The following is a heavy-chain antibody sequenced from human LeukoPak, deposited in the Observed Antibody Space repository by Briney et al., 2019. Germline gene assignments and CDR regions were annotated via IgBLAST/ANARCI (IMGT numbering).Heavy chain of an antibody. V-gene: IGHV3-30*04. CDR3: AREILGSAFSFDY. CDR2: ILYDGRAT. Sequence: GGSLRLSCAASGVTFRSHTMHWVRQAPGKGLEWVAVILYDGRATNYAESVGGRFTISRDTSENTLYLQMNNLRPEDTAIYYCAREILGSAFSFDYWGQGTLVTVSS. D-gene: IGHD1-26*01. J-gene: IGHJ4*02. CDR1: GVTFRSHT.